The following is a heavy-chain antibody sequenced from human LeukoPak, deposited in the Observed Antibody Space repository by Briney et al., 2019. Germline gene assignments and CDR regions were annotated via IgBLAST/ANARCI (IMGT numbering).Heavy chain of an antibody. CDR1: GGTFSSYA. V-gene: IGHV1-69*13. CDR2: IIPIFGTA. Sequence: GASVKVSCKASGGTFSSYAISWVRQAPGQRLEWMGGIIPIFGTANYAQKFEGRVTITADESTSTAYMELSSLRSEDTAVYYCARDTILNSIAVAGSFDYWGQGTLVTVSS. D-gene: IGHD6-19*01. CDR3: ARDTILNSIAVAGSFDY. J-gene: IGHJ4*02.